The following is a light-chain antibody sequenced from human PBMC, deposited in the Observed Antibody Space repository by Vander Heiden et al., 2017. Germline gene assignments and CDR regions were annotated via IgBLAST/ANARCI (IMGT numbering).Light chain of an antibody. CDR2: EVS. Sequence: EVVLTQSPATLSLPPGEGATLSCRASQSVSSYLAWYQHKPGQAPRLLIYEVSNRATGIPGRFSGTGSGTDFTLTISSLEPEDSAVYYCQHRSGWLPGTFGPGTKVEIK. CDR3: QHRSGWLPGT. V-gene: IGKV3-11*01. CDR1: QSVSSY. J-gene: IGKJ1*01.